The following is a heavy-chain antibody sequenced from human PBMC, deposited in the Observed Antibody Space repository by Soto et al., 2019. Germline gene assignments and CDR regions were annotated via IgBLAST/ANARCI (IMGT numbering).Heavy chain of an antibody. J-gene: IGHJ6*02. CDR1: GGTFSSYA. V-gene: IGHV1-69*13. CDR2: IIPIFGAA. Sequence: SVKVSFKASGGTFSSYAISWLRQDPGQGLEWMGGIIPIFGAANYAQKFQGRVTITAGESTSTAYMELSSLRSEDTAVYYCARDPFPRVRGVIRSYYGMDVWGQGTTVTVSS. CDR3: ARDPFPRVRGVIRSYYGMDV. D-gene: IGHD3-10*01.